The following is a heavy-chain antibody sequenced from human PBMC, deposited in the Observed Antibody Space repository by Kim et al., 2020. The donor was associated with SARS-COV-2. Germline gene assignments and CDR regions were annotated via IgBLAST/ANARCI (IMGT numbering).Heavy chain of an antibody. J-gene: IGHJ6*02. CDR2: INHSGST. CDR1: GGSFSGYY. D-gene: IGHD3-10*01. CDR3: ARGSNYYGSGSYPYYYYYYGMDV. Sequence: SETLSLTCAVYGGSFSGYYWSWIRQPPGKGLEWIGEINHSGSTNYNPSLKSRVTISVDTSKNQFSLKLSSVTAADTAVYYCARGSNYYGSGSYPYYYYYYGMDVWGQGTTVTVSS. V-gene: IGHV4-34*01.